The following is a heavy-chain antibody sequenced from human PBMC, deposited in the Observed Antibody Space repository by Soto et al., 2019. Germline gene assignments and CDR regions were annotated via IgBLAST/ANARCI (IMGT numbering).Heavy chain of an antibody. J-gene: IGHJ6*02. D-gene: IGHD3-10*01. CDR2: ISYDGSNK. V-gene: IGHV3-30*18. Sequence: QVQLVESGGGVVQPGRSLRLSCAASGFTFSSYGMHWVRQAPGKGLEWVAVISYDGSNKYYADSVKGRFTISRDNSKNTLYLQVRSLRAEDTAVYYCAKEGGYYGSGSYSVGENYYGMDVWGQGTTVTVSS. CDR1: GFTFSSYG. CDR3: AKEGGYYGSGSYSVGENYYGMDV.